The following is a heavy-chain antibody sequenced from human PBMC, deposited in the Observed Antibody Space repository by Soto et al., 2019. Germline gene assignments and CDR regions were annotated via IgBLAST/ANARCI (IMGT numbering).Heavy chain of an antibody. J-gene: IGHJ5*02. Sequence: PSETLSLTCSVSGASVSGGSYYFSWVRQPPGKGLEWIGYIPSRGRPFYNPSLTSRGTISADTSKNQLSLQLTSVTAADTAVYYCARDTYSGYDFGLWGQGTLVTVSS. CDR3: ARDTYSGYDFGL. V-gene: IGHV4-30-4*01. CDR1: GASVSGGSYY. CDR2: IPSRGRP. D-gene: IGHD5-12*01.